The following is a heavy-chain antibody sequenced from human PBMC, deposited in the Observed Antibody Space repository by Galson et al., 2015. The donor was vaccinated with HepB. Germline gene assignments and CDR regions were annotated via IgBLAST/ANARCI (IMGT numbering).Heavy chain of an antibody. J-gene: IGHJ4*02. V-gene: IGHV3-48*04. CDR1: GFTFSSYM. D-gene: IGHD3-10*01. CDR3: AREFITMIRGFFDY. CDR2: IDSSSSTV. Sequence: SLRLSCAASGFTFSSYMMNWVRQAPGKGLEWVSYIDSSSSTVYYADSVKGRFTISRDNAKNSLYLRMNSLRAEDTAVYYCAREFITMIRGFFDYWGQGTLVTVSS.